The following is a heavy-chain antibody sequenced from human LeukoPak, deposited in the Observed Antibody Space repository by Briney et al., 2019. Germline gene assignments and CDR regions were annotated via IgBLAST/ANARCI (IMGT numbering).Heavy chain of an antibody. Sequence: GGSLRLPCAASGFTFSDYYMSWIRQAPGKGLEWVSYISSGGSTIYYADSVKGRFTISRDNAKNSLYLQMNSLRAEDTAVYYCASRSTYTYGRTGYFDYWGQGTLVTVSS. CDR1: GFTFSDYY. CDR2: ISSGGSTI. J-gene: IGHJ4*02. D-gene: IGHD5-18*01. CDR3: ASRSTYTYGRTGYFDY. V-gene: IGHV3-11*01.